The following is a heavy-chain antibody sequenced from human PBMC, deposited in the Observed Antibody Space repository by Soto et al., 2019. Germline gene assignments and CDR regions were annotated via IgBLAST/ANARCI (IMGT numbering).Heavy chain of an antibody. Sequence: VQLVESGGGLVQPGGSLRLSCAASGFTVSSNYMSWVRQAPGKGLEWVSVIYSGGSTYYADSVKGRFTISRDNSKNTLYLQMNSLRAEDTAVYYCARGYSSGWYRNHYFDYWGQGTLVTVSS. J-gene: IGHJ4*02. D-gene: IGHD6-19*01. CDR3: ARGYSSGWYRNHYFDY. CDR1: GFTVSSNY. V-gene: IGHV3-66*01. CDR2: IYSGGST.